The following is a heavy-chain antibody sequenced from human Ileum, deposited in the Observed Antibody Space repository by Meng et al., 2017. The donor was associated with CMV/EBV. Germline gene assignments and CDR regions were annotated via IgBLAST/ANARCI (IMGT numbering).Heavy chain of an antibody. Sequence: GRSLRLSCAASGFDFSTYWMHWVRQAPEKGLVWVARISGDGSVTNYADSVRGRITISRDNAKNTLYVQMNSLRVEDTAVYYCARGDDWRDYYGMDIWGQGTTVTVSS. V-gene: IGHV3-74*01. J-gene: IGHJ6*02. CDR3: ARGDDWRDYYGMDI. CDR1: GFDFSTYW. D-gene: IGHD3-9*01. CDR2: ISGDGSVT.